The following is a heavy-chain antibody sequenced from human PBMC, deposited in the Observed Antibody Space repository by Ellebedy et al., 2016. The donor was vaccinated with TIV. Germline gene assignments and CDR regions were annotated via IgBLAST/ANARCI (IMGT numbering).Heavy chain of an antibody. V-gene: IGHV1-69*04. J-gene: IGHJ5*02. Sequence: AASVKVSCKASGGTFSSYAISWVRQAPGQGLEWMGRIIPILGIANYAQKFQGRVTITANKSTSTAYMELSSLRSEDTAVYYCARDQYYESSGYYYSWFDPWGQGTLVTVSS. CDR1: GGTFSSYA. CDR2: IIPILGIA. D-gene: IGHD3-22*01. CDR3: ARDQYYESSGYYYSWFDP.